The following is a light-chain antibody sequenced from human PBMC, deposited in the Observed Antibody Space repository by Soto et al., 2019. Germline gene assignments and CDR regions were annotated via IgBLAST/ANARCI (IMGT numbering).Light chain of an antibody. CDR1: QSVSNK. Sequence: DIVMTQSPSTLSVSPGERATLSCRASQSVSNKLAWYQQKPGQAPRLLIYGASNRATGIPDRFSGSGSGTDFTLTISRLEPEDFAVYYCQQYGSSGTFGQGTKVDIK. V-gene: IGKV3-20*01. CDR3: QQYGSSGT. CDR2: GAS. J-gene: IGKJ1*01.